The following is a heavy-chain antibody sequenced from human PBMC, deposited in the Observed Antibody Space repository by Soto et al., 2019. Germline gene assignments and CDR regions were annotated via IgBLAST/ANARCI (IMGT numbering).Heavy chain of an antibody. J-gene: IGHJ6*02. CDR3: ARGAVVVPNGLIAGMDV. CDR2: IEPSSGTT. D-gene: IGHD2-15*01. Sequence: ASVKVSCKPSGYSFSNFYVYWVRQAPGQGLEWMGIIEPSSGTTSYTQKFQERVTMTRDTSMSTVYMELSRLRSEDTAVYYCARGAVVVPNGLIAGMDVWGLGTTVTVSS. CDR1: GYSFSNFY. V-gene: IGHV1-46*01.